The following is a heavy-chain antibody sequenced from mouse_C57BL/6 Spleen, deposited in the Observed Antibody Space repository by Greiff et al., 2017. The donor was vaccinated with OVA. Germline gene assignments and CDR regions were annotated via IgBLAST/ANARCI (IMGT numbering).Heavy chain of an antibody. CDR2: IYPSDSET. J-gene: IGHJ1*03. D-gene: IGHD1-1*01. CDR1: GYTFTSYW. Sequence: VQLQQPGAELVRPGSSVKLSCKASGYTFTSYWMDWVKQRPGQGLEWIGNIYPSDSETHYNQKFKDKATLTGDKSSSTAYMQLSSLTSEDSAVYYCARGNFGYGSSYWYFDVWGTGTTVTVSS. CDR3: ARGNFGYGSSYWYFDV. V-gene: IGHV1-61*01.